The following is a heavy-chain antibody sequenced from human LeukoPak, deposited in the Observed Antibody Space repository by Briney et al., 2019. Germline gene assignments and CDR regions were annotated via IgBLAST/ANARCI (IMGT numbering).Heavy chain of an antibody. CDR3: ARDCGGDCYHPRPNDAFDI. Sequence: PSQTLSLTCTVSGGSISSGSYYWSWIRQPAGKGLEWIGRIYTSGSTNYNPSLKSRVTMSVDTSKNQFSLKLSSVTAADTAVYYCARDCGGDCYHPRPNDAFDIWGQGAMVTVSS. D-gene: IGHD2-21*02. J-gene: IGHJ3*02. CDR1: GGSISSGSYY. CDR2: IYTSGST. V-gene: IGHV4-61*02.